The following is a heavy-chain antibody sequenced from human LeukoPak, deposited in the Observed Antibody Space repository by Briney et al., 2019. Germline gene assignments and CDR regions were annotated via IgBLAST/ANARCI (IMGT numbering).Heavy chain of an antibody. V-gene: IGHV3-48*02. CDR3: ARGAGSSWFYS. CDR1: GFTFSDQN. CDR2: ISNTGTIT. D-gene: IGHD6-13*01. J-gene: IGHJ5*01. Sequence: GGSLRLSCAASGFTFSDQNMNWVSQAPGKGLEWLSYISNTGTITHYADSVKGRFTISRDNAKNSLYLQMSTLRDEDTAVYYCARGAGSSWFYSWGQGTLVTVSS.